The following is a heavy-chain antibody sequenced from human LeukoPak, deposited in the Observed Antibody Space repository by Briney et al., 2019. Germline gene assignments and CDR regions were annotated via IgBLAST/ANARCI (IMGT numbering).Heavy chain of an antibody. V-gene: IGHV6-1*01. J-gene: IGHJ5*02. CDR3: ARLYCSGGSGYNWFDP. D-gene: IGHD2-15*01. CDR1: GDSVSSNSAA. CDR2: TYYRSKWYN. Sequence: SQTLSLTCAISGDSVSSNSAAWNWIRQSPSRGLEWLGRTYYRSKWYNDYAVSVKSRITINPDTSKNQFSLQLNSVTPEDTAVYYGARLYCSGGSGYNWFDPGGQGTLVTVSS.